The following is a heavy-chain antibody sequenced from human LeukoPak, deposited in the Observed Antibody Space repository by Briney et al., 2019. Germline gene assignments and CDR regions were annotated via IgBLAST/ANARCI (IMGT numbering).Heavy chain of an antibody. CDR3: ARDFDSSGYYTPSLIFDY. J-gene: IGHJ4*02. CDR1: GFTFSSYS. D-gene: IGHD3-22*01. CDR2: ISSSSSTI. Sequence: GGSLRPSCAASGFTFSSYSMNWVRQAPGKGLEWVSYISSSSSTIYYADSVKGRFTISRDNAKNSLYLQMNSLRDEDTAVYYCARDFDSSGYYTPSLIFDYWGQGTLVTVSS. V-gene: IGHV3-48*02.